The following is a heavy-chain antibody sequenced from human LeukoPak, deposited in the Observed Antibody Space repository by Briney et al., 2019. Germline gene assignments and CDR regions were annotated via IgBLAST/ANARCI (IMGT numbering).Heavy chain of an antibody. V-gene: IGHV3-23*01. CDR2: ISGGGDIT. Sequence: ETLSLTCTVSGGSISGYYWSWVRQTPGKGLEWVSAISGGGDITYYADSVTGRFTISRDNSKDTLFLQMHSLRPGDTAVYYCVREDTPATANYWGQGTLVTISS. CDR3: VREDTPATANY. D-gene: IGHD2-21*02. CDR1: GGSISGYY. J-gene: IGHJ4*02.